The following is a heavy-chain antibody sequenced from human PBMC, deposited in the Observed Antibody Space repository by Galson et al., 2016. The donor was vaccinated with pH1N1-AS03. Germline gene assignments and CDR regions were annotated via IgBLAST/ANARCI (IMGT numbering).Heavy chain of an antibody. V-gene: IGHV5-51*01. Sequence: QSGAEVKKPGESLKISCKGSEYSFPNYWIAWVRQMPGKGLEWVGLIYPGDSDTRYSPSFQGQVTFSADKSIDTAYRQWISLQASDTALYYCARVRDATSLKYFFDYWGQGTLVTVSS. CDR1: EYSFPNYW. CDR2: IYPGDSDT. J-gene: IGHJ4*02. D-gene: IGHD1-26*01. CDR3: ARVRDATSLKYFFDY.